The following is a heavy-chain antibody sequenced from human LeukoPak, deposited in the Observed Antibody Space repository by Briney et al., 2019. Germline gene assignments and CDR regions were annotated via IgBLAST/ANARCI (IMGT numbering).Heavy chain of an antibody. Sequence: SETLSLTCAVYGGSFSGYYWSWIRQPPGKGLEWIGEINHSGSTNYNPSLKSRVTISVDTFKNQFSLKLSSVTAADTAVYYCARGYDSSGYYGDDFDYWGQGTLVTVSS. CDR2: INHSGST. CDR3: ARGYDSSGYYGDDFDY. D-gene: IGHD3-22*01. CDR1: GGSFSGYY. V-gene: IGHV4-34*01. J-gene: IGHJ4*02.